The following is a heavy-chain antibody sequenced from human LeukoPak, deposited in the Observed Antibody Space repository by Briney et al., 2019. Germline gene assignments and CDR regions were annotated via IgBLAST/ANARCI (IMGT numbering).Heavy chain of an antibody. Sequence: GASVKVSCKASGYTFTSYPIHWVRQAPGQRPEWMGWIIPGNGNTKYSQKFQGRITITRDTSATTAYMELSSLGSEDTAVYYCAKILVYFGDPWSAFDIWGQGTLVTVSP. CDR1: GYTFTSYP. CDR2: IIPGNGNT. D-gene: IGHD2/OR15-2a*01. V-gene: IGHV1-3*01. CDR3: AKILVYFGDPWSAFDI. J-gene: IGHJ3*02.